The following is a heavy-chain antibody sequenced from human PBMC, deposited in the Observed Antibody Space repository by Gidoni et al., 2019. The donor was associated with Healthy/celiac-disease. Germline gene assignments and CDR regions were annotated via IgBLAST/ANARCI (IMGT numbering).Heavy chain of an antibody. CDR1: GYTFTSYA. CDR3: ARGVYYYGSGSPFYFDY. CDR2: INAGNGNT. J-gene: IGHJ4*02. Sequence: QVQLVQSGAEVKKPGASVKVSCKASGYTFTSYAMHWVRQAPGQRLEWMGWINAGNGNTKYSQKFQGRVTITRDTSASTAYMELSSLRSEDTAVYYCARGVYYYGSGSPFYFDYWGQGTLVTVSS. D-gene: IGHD3-10*01. V-gene: IGHV1-3*01.